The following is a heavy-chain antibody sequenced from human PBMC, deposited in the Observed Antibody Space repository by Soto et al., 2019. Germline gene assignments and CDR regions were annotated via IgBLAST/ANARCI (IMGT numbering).Heavy chain of an antibody. D-gene: IGHD1-7*01. CDR3: ATAGVGWNYGRDYYYYYMDV. J-gene: IGHJ6*03. CDR1: GYTLTELS. CDR2: FDPEDGET. Sequence: ASVKVSCKVSGYTLTELSMHWVRQAPGKGLEWMGGFDPEDGETIYAQKFQGRVTMTEDTSTDTAYMELSSLRSEDTAVYYCATAGVGWNYGRDYYYYYMDVWGKGTTVTVSS. V-gene: IGHV1-24*01.